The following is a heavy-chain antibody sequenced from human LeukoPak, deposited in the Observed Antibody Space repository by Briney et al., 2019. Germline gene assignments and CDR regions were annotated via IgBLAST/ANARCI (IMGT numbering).Heavy chain of an antibody. D-gene: IGHD5-24*01. CDR3: ARGKARDGYNYPGIFDY. V-gene: IGHV1-8*01. CDR1: GYTFTSYD. Sequence: ASVKVSCKASGYTFTSYDINWVRQATGQGLEWMGWMNPNSGNTGYAHKFQGRVTMTRNTSISTAYMELSSLRSEDTAVYYCARGKARDGYNYPGIFDYWGQGTLVTVSS. J-gene: IGHJ4*02. CDR2: MNPNSGNT.